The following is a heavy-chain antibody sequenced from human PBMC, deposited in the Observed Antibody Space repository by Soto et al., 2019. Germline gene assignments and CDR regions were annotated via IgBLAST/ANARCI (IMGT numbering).Heavy chain of an antibody. V-gene: IGHV3-74*01. CDR1: GFTFSSYW. D-gene: IGHD6-6*01. J-gene: IGHJ3*02. CDR2: MNSDGSRT. CDR3: AREGSSSSDDAFDI. Sequence: GGSLRLSCAAAGFTFSSYWMHWVRQAPGKGLVWVSRMNSDGSRTSYADSVKGRFTISRDKAKNTLYLQMNSLRAEDTAVYYCAREGSSSSDDAFDIWGQGTMVTVSS.